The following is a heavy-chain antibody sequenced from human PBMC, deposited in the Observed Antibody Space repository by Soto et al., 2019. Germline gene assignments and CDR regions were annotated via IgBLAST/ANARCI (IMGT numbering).Heavy chain of an antibody. V-gene: IGHV1-46*01. Sequence: ASVKVSCKASGYTFTSYYMHWVRQAPGQGLEWMGIINPSGGSASYAQKFQGRVTMTRDTSTSTVYMELSSLRSEDTAVYYCARDLRTMHYYYGMDVWGQGTTVTVSS. J-gene: IGHJ6*02. CDR1: GYTFTSYY. D-gene: IGHD1-7*01. CDR3: ARDLRTMHYYYGMDV. CDR2: INPSGGSA.